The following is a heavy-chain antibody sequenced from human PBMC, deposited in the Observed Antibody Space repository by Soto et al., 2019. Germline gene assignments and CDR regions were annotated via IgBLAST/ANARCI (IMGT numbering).Heavy chain of an antibody. V-gene: IGHV3-33*01. J-gene: IGHJ3*02. CDR2: IWYDGSNK. CDR1: GFTFSSYG. Sequence: GGSLRLSCAASGFTFSSYGMHWVRQAPGKGLEWVAVIWYDGSNKYYADSVKGRFTISRDNSKNTLYLQMNSLRAEDTAVYYCARDRWATVTSHAFDIWGQGTMVTVSS. CDR3: ARDRWATVTSHAFDI. D-gene: IGHD4-17*01.